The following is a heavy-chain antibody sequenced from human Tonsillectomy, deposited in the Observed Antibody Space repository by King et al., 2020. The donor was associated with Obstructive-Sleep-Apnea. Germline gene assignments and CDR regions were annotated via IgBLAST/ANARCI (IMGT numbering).Heavy chain of an antibody. CDR2: MKQDGREE. D-gene: IGHD3-22*01. V-gene: IGHV3-7*03. Sequence: VQLVQSGGGLVQPGGSLRLSCATSGFTFSTYWMSWVRQAPGKGLEWVASMKQDGREEDYVFSVKGRFSISRDNAKNSLYLQMNSLRAEDTAVYYCARRVVKSYYFDYWGQGTLVTVSS. CDR1: GFTFSTYW. CDR3: ARRVVKSYYFDY. J-gene: IGHJ4*02.